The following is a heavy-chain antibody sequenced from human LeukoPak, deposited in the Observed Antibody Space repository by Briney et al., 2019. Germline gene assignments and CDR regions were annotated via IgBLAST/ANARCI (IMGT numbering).Heavy chain of an antibody. CDR3: AKDVDSSGQGTNDY. V-gene: IGHV3-23*01. D-gene: IGHD3-22*01. CDR1: GFTFRNYA. Sequence: TGGSLRLSCAASGFTFRNYALSWVRQAPGKGLEWVSVISGSGGSTYYADSVRGRFTISRDNSKNTVYLQINSLRAGDTAVYYCAKDVDSSGQGTNDYWGQGTLVTVSS. CDR2: ISGSGGST. J-gene: IGHJ4*02.